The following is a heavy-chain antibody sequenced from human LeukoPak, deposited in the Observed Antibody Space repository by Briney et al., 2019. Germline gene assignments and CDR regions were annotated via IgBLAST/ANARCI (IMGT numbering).Heavy chain of an antibody. V-gene: IGHV1-69*06. D-gene: IGHD3-3*01. J-gene: IGHJ5*02. Sequence: GASVKVSCKASGGTFSSYAISWVRQAPGQGLEWMGGIIPIFGTANYAQKFQGRVTITADKSTSTAYMELSSLRSEDTAVYYCARFRSRDFPAFGVDDNWFDPWGQGTLVTVSS. CDR3: ARFRSRDFPAFGVDDNWFDP. CDR2: IIPIFGTA. CDR1: GGTFSSYA.